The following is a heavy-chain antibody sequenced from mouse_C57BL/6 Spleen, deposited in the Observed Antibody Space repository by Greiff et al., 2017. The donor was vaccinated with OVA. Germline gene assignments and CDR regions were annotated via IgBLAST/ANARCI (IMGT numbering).Heavy chain of an antibody. CDR1: GYTFTSYW. CDR2: MYSGKSDT. V-gene: IGHV1-5*01. D-gene: IGHD2-12*01. Sequence: VQLQQSGTVLARPGASVKMSCKPSGYTFTSYWMHWVKQRPGQGLAWIGAMYSGKSDTSYNQKFKVKTKLTAVTAASTAYMELSSLTNEDSAVDYCRRGDSNDEEDYWGQGTTLAVSS. CDR3: RRGDSNDEEDY. J-gene: IGHJ2*01.